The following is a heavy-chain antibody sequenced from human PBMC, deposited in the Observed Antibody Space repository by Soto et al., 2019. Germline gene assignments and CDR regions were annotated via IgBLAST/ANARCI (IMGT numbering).Heavy chain of an antibody. CDR3: ARIEGSRGFDP. CDR1: GFSLSNTLMG. CDR2: IFSNDEA. J-gene: IGHJ5*02. Sequence: QVTLKESGPVLVKPAETLTLTCTVSGFSLSNTLMGVSWIRQPPGRALEWLAHIFSNDEASYSTSLRSRLTISTDTSKSHVVLTITNMDPLVTGTYYCARIEGSRGFDPWVQGTMVTVSS. V-gene: IGHV2-26*01. D-gene: IGHD6-13*01.